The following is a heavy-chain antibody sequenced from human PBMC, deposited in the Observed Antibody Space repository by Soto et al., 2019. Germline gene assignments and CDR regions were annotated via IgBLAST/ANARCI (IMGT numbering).Heavy chain of an antibody. J-gene: IGHJ6*02. CDR2: MNPYSGNT. V-gene: IGHV1-8*01. D-gene: IGHD6-13*01. Sequence: ASVKVSCKASGYTFTSYDINWVRQATGQGLEWMGWMNPYSGNTGYAQKFQGRVTMTRNTSISTAYMELSSLRSEDTAVYYCARDPVSRADRSSGWYSSSYYYYGMDVWGQGTTVTVSS. CDR3: ARDPVSRADRSSGWYSSSYYYYGMDV. CDR1: GYTFTSYD.